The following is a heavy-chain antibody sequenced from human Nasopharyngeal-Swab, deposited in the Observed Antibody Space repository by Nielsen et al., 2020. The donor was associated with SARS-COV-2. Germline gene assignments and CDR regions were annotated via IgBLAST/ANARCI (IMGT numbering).Heavy chain of an antibody. Sequence: SLKISCAASGFTFDDYAMHWLRQAPGKGLEWVSGISWNSGSIGYADSVKGRFTISRDNAKNSLYLQMNSLRAEDTALYYCATLYGTPYYYYGMDVWGQGTTVTVSS. CDR3: ATLYGTPYYYYGMDV. J-gene: IGHJ6*02. D-gene: IGHD2-8*01. CDR2: ISWNSGSI. CDR1: GFTFDDYA. V-gene: IGHV3-9*01.